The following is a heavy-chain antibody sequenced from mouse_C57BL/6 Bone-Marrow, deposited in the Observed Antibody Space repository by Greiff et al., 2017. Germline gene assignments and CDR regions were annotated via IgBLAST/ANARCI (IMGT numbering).Heavy chain of an antibody. D-gene: IGHD1-1*01. V-gene: IGHV1-69*01. CDR1: GYTFTSYW. J-gene: IGHJ3*01. Sequence: QVQLQQPGAELVMPGASVKLSCKASGYTFTSYWMHWVKQRPGQGLEWIGEIDPSDSYTNYNQKFKGKSTLTVAKSSSTPYMQLSSLTSEDYAVYYCASLYGSSPGFFAYWGQGALVTVSA. CDR3: ASLYGSSPGFFAY. CDR2: IDPSDSYT.